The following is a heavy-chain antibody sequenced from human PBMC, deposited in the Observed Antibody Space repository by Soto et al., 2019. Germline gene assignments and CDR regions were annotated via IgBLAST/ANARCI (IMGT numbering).Heavy chain of an antibody. V-gene: IGHV3-74*01. CDR2: INSDGSST. CDR3: ATSPLRFLEWLFPD. J-gene: IGHJ4*02. CDR1: GFTFSSYW. D-gene: IGHD3-3*01. Sequence: EVQLVESGGGLVQPGGSLRLSCAASGFTFSSYWMHWVRQAPGKGLVWVSRINSDGSSTSYADSVKGRFTISRDNAKNTLYLQMNSLRAEDTAVYYCATSPLRFLEWLFPDWGQVTLVTVSS.